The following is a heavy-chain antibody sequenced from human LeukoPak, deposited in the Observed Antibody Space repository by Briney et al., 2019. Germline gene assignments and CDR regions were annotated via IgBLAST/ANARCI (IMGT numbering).Heavy chain of an antibody. CDR1: GGSISSGSYY. Sequence: SETLSLTCTVSGGSISSGSYYWSWIRQPAGKGLEWIGRIYTSGSTNYNPSLKSRVTISVDTSKNQFSLKLSSVTAADTAVYYCATGRYDFWSGYAFDHWGQGTLVTVSS. J-gene: IGHJ4*02. V-gene: IGHV4-61*02. CDR2: IYTSGST. D-gene: IGHD3-3*01. CDR3: ATGRYDFWSGYAFDH.